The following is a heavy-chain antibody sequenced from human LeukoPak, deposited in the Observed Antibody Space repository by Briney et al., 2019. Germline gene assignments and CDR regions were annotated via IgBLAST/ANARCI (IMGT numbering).Heavy chain of an antibody. V-gene: IGHV4-30-2*05. Sequence: PSETLSLTCTVSGGYISSGGYYWSWIRQPPGKGLEWIGYIYHSGSTYYNPSLKRRVTISVDMSKNHFSLSLIAVTAADPVVYYCARHSYYGSGSNYNEDASDIWGQGTMVTVS. D-gene: IGHD3-10*01. CDR2: IYHSGST. CDR1: GGYISSGGYY. CDR3: ARHSYYGSGSNYNEDASDI. J-gene: IGHJ3*02.